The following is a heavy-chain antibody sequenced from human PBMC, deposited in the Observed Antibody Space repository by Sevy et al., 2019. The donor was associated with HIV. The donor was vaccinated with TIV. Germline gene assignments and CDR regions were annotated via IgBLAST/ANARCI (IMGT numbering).Heavy chain of an antibody. V-gene: IGHV3-23*01. D-gene: IGHD2-2*01. CDR2: LSFGCGKI. J-gene: IGHJ4*02. CDR1: GFAFHDYS. CDR3: AREGCSRPHDY. Sequence: GGSLILSCAASGFAFHDYSMSWIRQAPGKGLEWVATLSFGCGKINYADSVKGRFTISRDNSKNSFYLQMDNLRVEDTALYYCAREGCSRPHDYWGQGTRVTVSS.